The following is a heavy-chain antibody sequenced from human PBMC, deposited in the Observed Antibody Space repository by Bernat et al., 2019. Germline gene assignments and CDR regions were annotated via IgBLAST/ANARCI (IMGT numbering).Heavy chain of an antibody. V-gene: IGHV3-30*02. CDR2: IWGDGSKK. J-gene: IGHJ4*02. CDR1: GYTFSKSG. CDR3: AKGTAGAGGFDY. Sequence: VQLVESGGGLVHPGGSLILSCAASGYTFSKSGMHWVRQAPGKGLEWVAVIWGDGSKKFYADSVKGRFSISKDDSKNTLYLRMNSLTTEDTAVYYCAKGTAGAGGFDYWGQGALVTVSS. D-gene: IGHD2-21*02.